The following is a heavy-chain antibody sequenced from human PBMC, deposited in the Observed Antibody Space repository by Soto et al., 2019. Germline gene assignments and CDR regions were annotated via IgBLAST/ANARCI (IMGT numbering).Heavy chain of an antibody. Sequence: ASVKVSCKASGYTFTNYCISWVRQAPGQGLEWMGWISTYDGATNYPEELQGRVTMTTDTSTTTAYMELRSLRSDDTAVYYCAREGYSNGVYFDYWGQGTLVTVSS. CDR1: GYTFTNYC. D-gene: IGHD5-18*01. J-gene: IGHJ4*02. V-gene: IGHV1-18*04. CDR2: ISTYDGAT. CDR3: AREGYSNGVYFDY.